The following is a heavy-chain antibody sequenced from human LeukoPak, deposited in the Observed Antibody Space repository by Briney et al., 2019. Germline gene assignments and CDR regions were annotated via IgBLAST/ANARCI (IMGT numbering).Heavy chain of an antibody. CDR3: ARDLSTVTTRSY. D-gene: IGHD4-17*01. CDR1: GYTFTSYA. V-gene: IGHV1-3*01. CDR2: INAGKGNT. J-gene: IGHJ4*02. Sequence: ASVKVSCKASGYTFTSYAMHWVRQAPGQRLEWMGWINAGKGNTKYSQKFQGRVTITRDTSASTAYMELSSLRSEDTAVYYCARDLSTVTTRSYWGQGTLVTVSS.